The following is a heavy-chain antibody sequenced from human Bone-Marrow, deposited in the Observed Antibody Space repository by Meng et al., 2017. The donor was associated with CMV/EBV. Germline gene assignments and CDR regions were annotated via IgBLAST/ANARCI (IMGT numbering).Heavy chain of an antibody. D-gene: IGHD3-16*01. Sequence: ASVKVSCKASGYTFASYGITWVRQAPGQGLKWMGWISAYNGNTNYAQKLQGRVTMTTDTSTSTAYMELSSLRSEDTAVYYCARFRYNRGESLYYFDYWGQGTLVTVSS. CDR2: ISAYNGNT. CDR1: GYTFASYG. J-gene: IGHJ4*02. V-gene: IGHV1-18*01. CDR3: ARFRYNRGESLYYFDY.